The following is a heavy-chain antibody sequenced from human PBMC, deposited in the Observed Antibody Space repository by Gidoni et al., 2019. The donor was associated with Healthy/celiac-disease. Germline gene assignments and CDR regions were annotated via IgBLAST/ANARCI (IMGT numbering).Heavy chain of an antibody. CDR3: ARHHRGMDV. CDR1: GGSISSCSYY. J-gene: IGHJ6*02. CDR2: IYYSVST. V-gene: IGHV4-39*01. Sequence: QLQLQESGPGLVKPSETLSLTCTVSGGSISSCSYYWVWIRQPPGKGLEWIGSIYYSVSTYYNPSLKSRVTISVDTSKTQFSLKLSSVTAADTAVYYCARHHRGMDVWGQGTTVTVS.